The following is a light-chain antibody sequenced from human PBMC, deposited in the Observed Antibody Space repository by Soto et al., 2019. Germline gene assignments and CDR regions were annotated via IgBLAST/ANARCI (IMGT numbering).Light chain of an antibody. Sequence: GDRVTITCRASQTISSWLAWYQQKPGKAPKLLIYDASSLESGVPTRFSGSGSGTKFTLTISSLQPDDFATYYCQQYNSYSASFGQGTTGDIK. CDR2: DAS. J-gene: IGKJ1*01. V-gene: IGKV1-5*01. CDR1: QTISSW. CDR3: QQYNSYSAS.